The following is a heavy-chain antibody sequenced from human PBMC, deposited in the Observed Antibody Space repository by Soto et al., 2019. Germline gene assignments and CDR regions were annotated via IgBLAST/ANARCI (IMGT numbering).Heavy chain of an antibody. D-gene: IGHD3-10*02. Sequence: PGESLKISCKGSGYSFTSYWIGWVRQMPGKGLEWMGIIYPGDSDTRYSPSFQGQVAISADKSLSTAYLQWSSLTASDTAMYYCARHITMSLVAFDIWGQGTMVTVSS. V-gene: IGHV5-51*01. CDR1: GYSFTSYW. CDR2: IYPGDSDT. CDR3: ARHITMSLVAFDI. J-gene: IGHJ3*02.